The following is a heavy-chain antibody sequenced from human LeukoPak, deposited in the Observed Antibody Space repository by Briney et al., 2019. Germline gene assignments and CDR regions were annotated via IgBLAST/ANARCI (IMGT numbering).Heavy chain of an antibody. D-gene: IGHD3-22*01. CDR1: GGSFSGYY. CDR2: INHSGST. J-gene: IGHJ4*02. V-gene: IGHV4-34*01. Sequence: SETLSLTCAVYGGSFSGYYWSWIRQPPGKGLEWIGEINHSGSTNYNPSLKSRVTISVDTSKNQFSLKLSSVTAADTAVYYCARQNYYDSSGLSLNYWGQGTLVTVSS. CDR3: ARQNYYDSSGLSLNY.